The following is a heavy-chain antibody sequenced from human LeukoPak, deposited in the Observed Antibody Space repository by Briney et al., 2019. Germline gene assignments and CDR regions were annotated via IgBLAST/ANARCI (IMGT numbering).Heavy chain of an antibody. V-gene: IGHV4-59*01. D-gene: IGHD5-12*01. CDR1: GGSISTYH. Sequence: SETLSLTCTVSGGSISTYHWSWIRQPPGKGLEWIGYSYYNGRTSYNPSLKSRVIISVDASKNQFSLRPTSVTTADTAVYFCVRGGGYSGYDNYFDYWGQGALVTVSS. CDR3: VRGGGYSGYDNYFDY. J-gene: IGHJ4*02. CDR2: SYYNGRT.